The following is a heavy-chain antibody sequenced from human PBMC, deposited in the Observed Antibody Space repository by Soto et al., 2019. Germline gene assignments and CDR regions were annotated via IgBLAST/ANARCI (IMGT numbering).Heavy chain of an antibody. CDR1: GFTFSSYG. D-gene: IGHD3-10*01. Sequence: GGSLRLSCAASGFTFSSYGMHWVCQAPGKGLEWVAVIWYDGSNKYYADSVKGRFTISRDNSKNTLYLQMNSLRAEDTAVYYCARDGLNYYGSGSYLDYWGQGTLVTVSS. CDR2: IWYDGSNK. CDR3: ARDGLNYYGSGSYLDY. V-gene: IGHV3-33*01. J-gene: IGHJ4*02.